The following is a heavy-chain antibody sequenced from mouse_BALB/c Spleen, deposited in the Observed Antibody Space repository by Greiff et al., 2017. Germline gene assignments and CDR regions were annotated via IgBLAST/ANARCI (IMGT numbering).Heavy chain of an antibody. CDR3: ARSGSITTAREFAY. D-gene: IGHD1-2*01. CDR1: GYTFTDYY. J-gene: IGHJ3*01. V-gene: IGHV1-19*01. CDR2: VNPYNGGT. Sequence: EVKLQESGPELVKPGASVKMSCKASGYTFTDYYMDWVKQSHGESFEWIGRVNPYNGGTSYNQKFKGKATLTVDKSSSTAYMELNSLTSEDSAVYYCARSGSITTAREFAYWGQGTLVTVSA.